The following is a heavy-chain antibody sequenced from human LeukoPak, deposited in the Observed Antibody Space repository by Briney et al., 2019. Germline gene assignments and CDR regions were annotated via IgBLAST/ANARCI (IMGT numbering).Heavy chain of an antibody. CDR2: INPGGSST. V-gene: IGHV3-74*01. Sequence: PGGSLRLSCAASGFTFSSYWMHWARQVPGRGLVWVSRINPGGSSTAYADSVKGRFTISRDNAENTLYLQMDSLRAEDTAVYYCARSNQADDYWGQGTLVTVSS. J-gene: IGHJ4*02. D-gene: IGHD1-14*01. CDR1: GFTFSSYW. CDR3: ARSNQADDY.